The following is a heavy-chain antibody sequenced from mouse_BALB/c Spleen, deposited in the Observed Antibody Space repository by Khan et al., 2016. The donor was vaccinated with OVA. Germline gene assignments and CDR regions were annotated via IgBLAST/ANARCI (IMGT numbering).Heavy chain of an antibody. CDR2: ISYSGST. J-gene: IGHJ1*01. CDR3: ARRYYYGHWYFDV. Sequence: EVPLQESGPGLVKPSQSLSLTCTVTGYSITTDYAWNWIRQFPGNRLEWLGYISYSGSTNYNPSLKSRFSLPRDTSKNQFFLQLNSVTTEDTATYYCARRYYYGHWYFDVWGAGTTVTVSS. CDR1: GYSITTDYA. D-gene: IGHD1-1*01. V-gene: IGHV3-2*02.